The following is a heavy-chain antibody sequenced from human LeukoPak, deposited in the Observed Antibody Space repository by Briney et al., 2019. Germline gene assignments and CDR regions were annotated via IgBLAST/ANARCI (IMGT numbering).Heavy chain of an antibody. D-gene: IGHD1-1*01. Sequence: PGGSLRLSCAASGFTVSSNYMSWVRQAPGKGLEWVSVIYSGGSTYYADSVKGRFTISRDNAKNSLYLQMNSLRAEDTAVYYCARRTMAQYYFDYWGQGTLVTVSS. CDR2: IYSGGST. CDR1: GFTVSSNY. J-gene: IGHJ4*02. CDR3: ARRTMAQYYFDY. V-gene: IGHV3-53*01.